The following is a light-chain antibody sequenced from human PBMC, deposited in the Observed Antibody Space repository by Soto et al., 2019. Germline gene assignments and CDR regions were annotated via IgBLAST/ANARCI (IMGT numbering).Light chain of an antibody. Sequence: EIVMTQSPLSLTVTPGEPASISGKASQSLKHNNGNTILDWYMQKPGQSPQLLIYLASRRAPGAPDRVSGSGSGTDFTLRISTVEADDAAIYYCMQALQTPRTFGQGTKLEI. CDR1: QSLKHNNGNTI. V-gene: IGKV2-28*01. CDR3: MQALQTPRT. J-gene: IGKJ1*01. CDR2: LAS.